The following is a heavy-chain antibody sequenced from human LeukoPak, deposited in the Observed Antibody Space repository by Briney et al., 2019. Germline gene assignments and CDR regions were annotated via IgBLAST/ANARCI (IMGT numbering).Heavy chain of an antibody. CDR2: INPNSGGT. V-gene: IGHV1-2*02. CDR1: GYTFTGNY. Sequence: ASVKVSCKASGYTFTGNYMHWVRQAPGQGLEWMGWINPNSGGTKYAQNFQDRVTITRDTSISTAYMELSRLRSDDTAVYYCARVEWQQLARGPFDYWGQGTLVTVSS. J-gene: IGHJ4*02. D-gene: IGHD6-13*01. CDR3: ARVEWQQLARGPFDY.